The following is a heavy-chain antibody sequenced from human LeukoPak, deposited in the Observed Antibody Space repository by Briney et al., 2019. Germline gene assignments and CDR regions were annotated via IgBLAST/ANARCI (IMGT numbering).Heavy chain of an antibody. CDR2: ILYDGSNK. CDR3: AKDLERHIVVVTASAVDY. D-gene: IGHD2-21*02. V-gene: IGHV3-30*18. CDR1: GFTFSSYG. J-gene: IGHJ4*02. Sequence: PGGSLRLSCAASGFTFSSYGMHWVRQAPGKGLEWVAVILYDGSNKYYADSVKGRFTISRDNSKNTLYLQMNSLRAEDTAVYYCAKDLERHIVVVTASAVDYWGQGILDTVSS.